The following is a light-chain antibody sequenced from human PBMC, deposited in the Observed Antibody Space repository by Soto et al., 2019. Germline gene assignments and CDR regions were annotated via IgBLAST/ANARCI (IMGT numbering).Light chain of an antibody. CDR1: QGIRIY. J-gene: IGKJ2*01. V-gene: IGKV1-27*01. Sequence: DIQMTQSPSSLSASVGDRVTITCRASQGIRIYLAWYQQKPGKVPKLLISTASTRQSGVPSRFSGSGSGTDFTRIISNLQPEDVATYYCQKYSSPPYTFGQGTKVEIK. CDR3: QKYSSPPYT. CDR2: TAS.